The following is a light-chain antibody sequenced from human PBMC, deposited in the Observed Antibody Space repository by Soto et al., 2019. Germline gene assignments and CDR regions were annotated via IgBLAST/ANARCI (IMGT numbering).Light chain of an antibody. J-gene: IGKJ1*01. Sequence: DIQMTQSPSSLSASVGDRVTITCRASQSISSYLNWYQQKPGKAPKLLIYAASSLQSGVPSRFSGSGSGTDFTLTISSLQPEXFATXXXXXXYSTPWTFGQGTKVEIK. V-gene: IGKV1-39*01. CDR3: XXXYSTPWT. CDR1: QSISSY. CDR2: AAS.